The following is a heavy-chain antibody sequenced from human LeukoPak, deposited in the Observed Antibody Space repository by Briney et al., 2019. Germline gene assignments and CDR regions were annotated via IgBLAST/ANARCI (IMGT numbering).Heavy chain of an antibody. CDR1: GFTFSTYW. V-gene: IGHV3-74*01. D-gene: IGHD2-21*01. CDR2: INNDGRSA. CDR3: VRDVWGDRDSYFDY. J-gene: IGHJ4*02. Sequence: GGSLRLSCAASGFTFSTYWMHWVRQAPGPGLVWGSRINNDGRSASYADSVKGRFTISRDNAKNTLSLQMNSLGAEDTAVYYCVRDVWGDRDSYFDYWGQGTLVTVSS.